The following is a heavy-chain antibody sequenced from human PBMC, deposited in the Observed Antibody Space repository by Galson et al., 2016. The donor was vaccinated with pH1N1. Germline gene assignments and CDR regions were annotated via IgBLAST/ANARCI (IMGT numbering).Heavy chain of an antibody. CDR2: IIPIFGTA. V-gene: IGHV1-69*13. CDR1: GGTFGSYG. CDR3: AREDYYDTDLSDWYFDL. D-gene: IGHD3-22*01. Sequence: SVKVSCKASGGTFGSYGINWARQAPGQGLEWVGGIIPIFGTAKYAQNFQGRVTITADESTPTAYMELSSLRSEDTAVYFCAREDYYDTDLSDWYFDLWGRGTLLTVSS. J-gene: IGHJ2*01.